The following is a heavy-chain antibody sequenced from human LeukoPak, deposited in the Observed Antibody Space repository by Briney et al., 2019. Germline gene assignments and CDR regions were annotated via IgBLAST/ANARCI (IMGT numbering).Heavy chain of an antibody. Sequence: PGGSLGLSCAASGFTFRNYAMHWVRQAPGKGLEWVAVITSDGSNIYYADSVKGRFTISRDNSKNTLNLQMNSLRAEDTAVYYCAKEGGYYSPDAFDIWGQGTMVTVSS. CDR1: GFTFRNYA. D-gene: IGHD3-22*01. V-gene: IGHV3-30-3*01. J-gene: IGHJ3*02. CDR3: AKEGGYYSPDAFDI. CDR2: ITSDGSNI.